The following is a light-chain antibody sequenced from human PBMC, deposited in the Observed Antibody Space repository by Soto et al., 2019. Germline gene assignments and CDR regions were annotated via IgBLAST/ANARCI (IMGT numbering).Light chain of an antibody. CDR3: QQSYRTPFT. V-gene: IGKV1-39*01. CDR1: QSITSY. Sequence: DIPMTQSPSSLSASEGDRVTITCRASQSITSYLNWYQQKPGKAPKLLIYDASSLQSRVPSRFSGSGSETDFTLTITNLQPDDFASYYCQQSYRTPFTFGHGTKVDVQ. CDR2: DAS. J-gene: IGKJ3*01.